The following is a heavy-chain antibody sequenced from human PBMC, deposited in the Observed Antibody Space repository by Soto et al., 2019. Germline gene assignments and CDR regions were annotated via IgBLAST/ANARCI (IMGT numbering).Heavy chain of an antibody. V-gene: IGHV3-11*01. Sequence: GGSLRLSCAASGFTFSDYYMSWIRQPTGKGLEWVSYISKSGSITHYTVSVKGRFTISRDNAKNSLYLQMDRLRAEDAALYFCAKSHTVLVKFDSWGQGTLVTVSS. CDR2: ISKSGSIT. CDR1: GFTFSDYY. D-gene: IGHD3-3*01. CDR3: AKSHTVLVKFDS. J-gene: IGHJ4*02.